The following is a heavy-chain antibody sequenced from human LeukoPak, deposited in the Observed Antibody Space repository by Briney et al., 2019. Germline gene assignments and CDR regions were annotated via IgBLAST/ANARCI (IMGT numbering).Heavy chain of an antibody. CDR3: VAETGVLDY. Sequence: SQTLSLTCTVSGGSISSGSYYWSWIRQPAGKGLEWIGRIFSSGSTNYNPSLKSRVTLSVDTSKNQFSLKLNSVTAADTAVYYCVAETGVLDYWGQGTLVTVSS. V-gene: IGHV4-61*02. CDR2: IFSSGST. D-gene: IGHD2-8*01. J-gene: IGHJ4*02. CDR1: GGSISSGSYY.